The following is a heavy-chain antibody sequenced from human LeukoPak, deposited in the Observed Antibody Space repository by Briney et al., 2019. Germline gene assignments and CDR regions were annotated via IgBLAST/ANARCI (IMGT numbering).Heavy chain of an antibody. CDR2: ISYDGSNK. J-gene: IGHJ6*03. V-gene: IGHV3-30*04. CDR3: AREGAAQFYYYMDV. Sequence: GGSLRLSCAASGFTFSSYAMHWVRQAPGKGLEWVAVISYDGSNKYYADSVKGRFTISRDNSKNTLCLQMNSLRAEDTAVYYCAREGAAQFYYYMDVWGKGTTVTVSS. CDR1: GFTFSSYA. D-gene: IGHD6-6*01.